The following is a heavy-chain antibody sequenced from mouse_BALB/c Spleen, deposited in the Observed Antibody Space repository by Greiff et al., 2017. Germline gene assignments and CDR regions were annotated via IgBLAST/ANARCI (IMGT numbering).Heavy chain of an antibody. CDR1: GFTFSSYA. V-gene: IGHV5-9-3*01. CDR2: ISSGGSYT. CDR3: ARHYDVGNHRDAMDY. D-gene: IGHD2-12*01. J-gene: IGHJ4*01. Sequence: EVQGVESGGGLVKPGGSLKLSCAASGFTFSSYAMSWVRQTPEKRLEWVATISSGGSYTYYPDSVKGRFTISRDNAKNTLYLQMSSLRSEDTAMYYCARHYDVGNHRDAMDYWGQGTSVTVSS.